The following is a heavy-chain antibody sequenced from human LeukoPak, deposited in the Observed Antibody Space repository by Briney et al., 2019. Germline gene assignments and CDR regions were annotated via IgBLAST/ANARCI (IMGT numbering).Heavy chain of an antibody. CDR3: ARDGVRRGFDP. CDR1: GYSISSGYY. CDR2: IYYSGST. V-gene: IGHV4-61*01. D-gene: IGHD6-25*01. J-gene: IGHJ5*02. Sequence: SETLSLTCTVSGYSISSGYYWSWIRQPPGKGLEWIGYIYYSGSTNYNPSLKSRVTISVDTSKNQFSLKLSSVTAADTAVYYCARDGVRRGFDPWGQGTLVTVSS.